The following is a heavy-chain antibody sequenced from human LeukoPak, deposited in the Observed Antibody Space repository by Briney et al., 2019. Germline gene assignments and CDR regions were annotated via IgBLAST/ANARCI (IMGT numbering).Heavy chain of an antibody. CDR3: ARGGATVVTDFDY. V-gene: IGHV1-18*04. CDR1: GFTFTING. CDR2: IGAYNGNA. D-gene: IGHD4-23*01. Sequence: GASVNLSCTATGFTFTINGISWGRQAPGPGLEWLGWIGAYNGNASSYQNLQGRVTMTTDTSTSTAYMELRSLRSDDTAVYYCARGGATVVTDFDYWGQGTLVTVSS. J-gene: IGHJ4*02.